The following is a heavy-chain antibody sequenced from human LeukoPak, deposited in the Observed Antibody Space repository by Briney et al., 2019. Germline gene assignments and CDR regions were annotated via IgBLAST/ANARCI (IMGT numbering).Heavy chain of an antibody. Sequence: ASVKVSCKVSGYTLTELSMHWVRQAPGKGLEWMGGFDPEDGETIYAQKFQGRVTMTEDTSTDTAYMELSSLRSEDTAVYYCATEQPRQGELLRDDAFDIWGQGTMVTVSS. J-gene: IGHJ3*02. CDR2: FDPEDGET. D-gene: IGHD1-26*01. CDR3: ATEQPRQGELLRDDAFDI. CDR1: GYTLTELS. V-gene: IGHV1-24*01.